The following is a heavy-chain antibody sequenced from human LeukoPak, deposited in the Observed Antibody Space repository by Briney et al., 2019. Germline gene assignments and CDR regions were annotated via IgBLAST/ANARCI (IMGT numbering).Heavy chain of an antibody. J-gene: IGHJ4*02. V-gene: IGHV3-30*04. D-gene: IGHD3-9*01. CDR3: ARDYDILTGYQVRPWDFPDY. CDR2: ISYDGSNK. Sequence: GGSLRLSCAASGFTFSSYAMHWVRQASGKGLEWVAVISYDGSNKYYADSVKGRFTISRDYSKNTLYLQMNSLRAEDTAVYYCARDYDILTGYQVRPWDFPDYWGQGTLVTVSS. CDR1: GFTFSSYA.